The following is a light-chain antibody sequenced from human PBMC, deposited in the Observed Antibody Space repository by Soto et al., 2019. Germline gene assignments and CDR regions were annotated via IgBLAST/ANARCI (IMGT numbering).Light chain of an antibody. CDR1: SSDVGGYNY. J-gene: IGLJ2*01. CDR2: DVS. CDR3: GSYTSSISVV. Sequence: QSALTQPASVSGSPGQSITISCTGTSSDVGGYNYVSWYQQHPGKAPKLMIYDVSNRPSGVFNRFSGSKSGNTASLTISGLQAEDEADYYCGSYTSSISVVFGGGTKLTVL. V-gene: IGLV2-14*03.